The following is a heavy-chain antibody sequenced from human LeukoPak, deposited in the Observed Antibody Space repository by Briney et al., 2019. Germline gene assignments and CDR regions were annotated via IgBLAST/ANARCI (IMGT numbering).Heavy chain of an antibody. CDR2: IYHRGST. D-gene: IGHD2-2*01. Sequence: PSETLSLTCAVSGYSISSGYYWGWTRQPPGKGVEWSESIYHRGSTFYNPSLKSLPTLPVDTSKNQFSLKLSSVTAAHTAVYYCARQVRVGVVPAAPYAFDIWGQGTMVTVSS. CDR1: GYSISSGYY. J-gene: IGHJ3*02. CDR3: ARQVRVGVVPAAPYAFDI. V-gene: IGHV4-38-2*01.